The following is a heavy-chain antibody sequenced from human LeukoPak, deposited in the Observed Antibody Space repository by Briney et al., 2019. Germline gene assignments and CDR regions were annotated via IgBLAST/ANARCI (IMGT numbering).Heavy chain of an antibody. V-gene: IGHV3-66*04. CDR3: ARLAFHRVTTDQITDAYDV. J-gene: IGHJ3*01. D-gene: IGHD4-17*01. CDR2: LYSDGVT. CDR1: GFTVSSYY. Sequence: TGGSLRLSYAVSGFTVSSYYMSWVRQAPEKGLQWVSILYSDGVTYYADSVKGRFTIPRDNSRSTLYLQMKSLRAEDTAVYFCARLAFHRVTTDQITDAYDVWGQGTMVTVS.